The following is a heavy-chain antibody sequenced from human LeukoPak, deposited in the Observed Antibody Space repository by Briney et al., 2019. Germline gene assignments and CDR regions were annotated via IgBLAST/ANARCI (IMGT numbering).Heavy chain of an antibody. J-gene: IGHJ4*02. Sequence: ASVKVSCKASGYTFTGYYMHWVRQAPRQGLEWMGWINPNSGGTNYAQKFQGRVTMTRDTSISTAYMELSRLRSDDTAVYYCARDHGSSWEFDYWGQGTLVTASS. CDR1: GYTFTGYY. CDR3: ARDHGSSWEFDY. CDR2: INPNSGGT. D-gene: IGHD6-6*01. V-gene: IGHV1-2*02.